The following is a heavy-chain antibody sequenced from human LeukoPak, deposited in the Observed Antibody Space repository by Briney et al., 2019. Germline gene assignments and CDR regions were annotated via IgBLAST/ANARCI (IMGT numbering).Heavy chain of an antibody. CDR2: IIPILGIA. CDR1: GGTFSSYA. CDR3: AIPPPPVTKRTEGGGFDP. V-gene: IGHV1-69*04. Sequence: SVKVSCKASGGTFSSYAISWVRQAPGQGLEWMGRIIPILGIANYAQKFQGRVTITADKSTSTAYMELSSLRSEDTAVYYCAIPPPPVTKRTEGGGFDPGGQETRVTVSS. J-gene: IGHJ5*02. D-gene: IGHD4-17*01.